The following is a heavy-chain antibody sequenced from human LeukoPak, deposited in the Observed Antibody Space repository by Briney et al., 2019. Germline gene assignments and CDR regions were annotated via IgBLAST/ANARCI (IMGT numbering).Heavy chain of an antibody. CDR2: IKQDGSKI. CDR3: YSVAHCGPEDDQLFDP. Sequence: GGFLRLSCAAARATFSKYWMTSHRQAPGKGLDWVASIKQDGSKIVYVDSVKGRFTISRHNNNTSLDLQRNRMRAKDPVVTDSYSVAHCGPEDDQLFDPWGQGTLVTVSS. D-gene: IGHD5-18*01. CDR1: RATFSKYW. V-gene: IGHV3-7*02. J-gene: IGHJ5*02.